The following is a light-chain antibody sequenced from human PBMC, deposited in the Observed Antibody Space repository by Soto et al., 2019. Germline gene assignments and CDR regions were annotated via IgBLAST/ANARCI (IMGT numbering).Light chain of an antibody. CDR1: QSVYTNF. Sequence: EIVLTQSPATLSLSPGERATLSCRASQSVYTNFLAWYQQKPGQAPRLLINGASNKATGIPDRVSCSESGTDFTLTISRLEPADFAGYFCQQYGSSPPTVGGGTKVAIK. CDR3: QQYGSSPPT. J-gene: IGKJ4*01. V-gene: IGKV3-20*01. CDR2: GAS.